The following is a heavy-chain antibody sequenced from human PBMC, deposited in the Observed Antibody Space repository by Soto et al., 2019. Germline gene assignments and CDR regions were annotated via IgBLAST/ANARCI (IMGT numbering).Heavy chain of an antibody. CDR1: GYTFTSYG. J-gene: IGHJ4*02. D-gene: IGHD3-10*01. V-gene: IGHV1-18*01. Sequence: QVQLVQSGAEVKKPGASVKVSCKASGYTFTSYGISWVRQAPGQGLEWMGWISAYNGNTNHAEKLQGRVTMTTDTSTSTAYVELRSLRSDDTAVYYCAGGWFGEFVYYCDYWGQGTLVTVSS. CDR2: ISAYNGNT. CDR3: AGGWFGEFVYYCDY.